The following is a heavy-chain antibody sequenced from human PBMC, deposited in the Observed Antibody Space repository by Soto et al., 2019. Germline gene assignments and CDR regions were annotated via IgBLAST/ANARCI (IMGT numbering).Heavy chain of an antibody. V-gene: IGHV3-64*01. D-gene: IGHD6-13*01. CDR2: ISSNGGST. J-gene: IGHJ4*02. Sequence: EVQLVESGGGLVQPGGSLRLSCAASGFTFSSYAMHWVRQAPGKGLEYISAISSNGGSTHYANSVKGRSTISRDNSKNTLYLQMGSQRAEDMAVYYCAILNPIAAAFDYWGQGTLVTVSS. CDR1: GFTFSSYA. CDR3: AILNPIAAAFDY.